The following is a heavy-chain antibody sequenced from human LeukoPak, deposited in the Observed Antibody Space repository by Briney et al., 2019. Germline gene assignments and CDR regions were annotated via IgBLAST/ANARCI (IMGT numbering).Heavy chain of an antibody. CDR1: GYTFPSYY. CDR2: INPSGGNT. D-gene: IGHD4-17*01. Sequence: ASVKVSCKASGYTFPSYYMHWVRQAPGQGLEWMGVINPSGGNTNSAQKFQGRVTMTRDTSTRTVYMELSSLRSEDTAVYYCTRKGAYGAHGFDYWGQGTLITVSS. J-gene: IGHJ4*02. CDR3: TRKGAYGAHGFDY. V-gene: IGHV1-46*01.